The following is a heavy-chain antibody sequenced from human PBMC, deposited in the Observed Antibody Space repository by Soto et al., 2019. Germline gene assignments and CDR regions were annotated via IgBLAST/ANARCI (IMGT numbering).Heavy chain of an antibody. D-gene: IGHD2-2*01. J-gene: IGHJ6*02. V-gene: IGHV1-3*01. CDR3: ARPRYCSSTLCYYYGMDV. CDR2: INAGNGNT. CDR1: GYTFTSYA. Sequence: ASVKVSCKASGYTFTSYAMHWVRQAPGQRLEWMGWINAGNGNTKYSQKFQGRVTITRDTSAGTAYMELSSLRSEDTAVYYCARPRYCSSTLCYYYGMDVWGQGTTVTVSS.